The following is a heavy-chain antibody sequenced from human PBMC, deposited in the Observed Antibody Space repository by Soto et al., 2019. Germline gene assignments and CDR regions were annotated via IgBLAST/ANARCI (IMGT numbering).Heavy chain of an antibody. CDR3: ARDYYDSSDYTTNWFDP. D-gene: IGHD3-22*01. CDR1: GGSISNSRYY. Sequence: SDTLSLTCTLSGGSISNSRYYWAWIRQPPGKGLEGIGSIYHTGNTYYNPSLRSRVTISVDTSKNQFSLKLSSVTAADTAVYYCARDYYDSSDYTTNWFDPWGQGTLVTVSA. CDR2: IYHTGNT. V-gene: IGHV4-39*01. J-gene: IGHJ5*02.